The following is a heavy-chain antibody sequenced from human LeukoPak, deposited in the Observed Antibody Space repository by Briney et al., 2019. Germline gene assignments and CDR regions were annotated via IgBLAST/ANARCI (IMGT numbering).Heavy chain of an antibody. Sequence: SVKVSCKASGYTFTSYGISWVRQAPGQGLEWMGWISAYNGNTNYAQKLQGRVTMTTDTSTSTAYMELRSLRPDDTAVYYCARGGIYCSGGSCYSEPLPLDYWGQGTLVTVSS. CDR3: ARGGIYCSGGSCYSEPLPLDY. CDR2: ISAYNGNT. V-gene: IGHV1-18*04. D-gene: IGHD2-15*01. CDR1: GYTFTSYG. J-gene: IGHJ4*02.